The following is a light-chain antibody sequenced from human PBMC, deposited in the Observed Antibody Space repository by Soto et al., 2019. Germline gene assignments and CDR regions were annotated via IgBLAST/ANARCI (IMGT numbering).Light chain of an antibody. J-gene: IGKJ1*01. V-gene: IGKV1D-16*01. CDR2: ATS. CDR1: QSISTW. CDR3: QQYNSYWGT. Sequence: DIQMTQSPSSLSASVGDRVTITCRASQSISTWLAWYQQKPGKAPKSLIYATSNLQSGVPSRFSGSGFGTEFTLTISSLQPDDFATYYCQQYNSYWGTFGQGTKVDIK.